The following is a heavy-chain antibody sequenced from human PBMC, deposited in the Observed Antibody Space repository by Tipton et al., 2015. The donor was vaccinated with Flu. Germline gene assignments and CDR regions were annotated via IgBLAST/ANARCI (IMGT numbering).Heavy chain of an antibody. CDR2: IPGGGDST. CDR3: AKWVRFYDSDGYYFLDY. V-gene: IGHV3-23*01. CDR1: GFSFSTYA. Sequence: SLRLSCAASGFSFSTYAMTWVRQAPGRGLEWISTIPGGGDSTYYADSVQGRFTISRDNSKNTVFLHMNNLRAEDTAVYYCAKWVRFYDSDGYYFLDYWGQGTLVTVSS. J-gene: IGHJ4*02. D-gene: IGHD3-22*01.